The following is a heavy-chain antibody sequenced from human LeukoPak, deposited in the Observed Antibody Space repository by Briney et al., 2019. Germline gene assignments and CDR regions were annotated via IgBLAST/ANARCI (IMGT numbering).Heavy chain of an antibody. Sequence: PGGSLRLSCAASGVTFSGYAMSWVRQAPGKGLEWVSGINNSGGSTYYADSVRGRFTISRDNSKNTVYLQMNSLRAEDTAAYYCAKRKYQLLDRPLFDYWGQGTLVTVSS. J-gene: IGHJ4*02. CDR3: AKRKYQLLDRPLFDY. D-gene: IGHD2-2*01. CDR2: INNSGGST. CDR1: GVTFSGYA. V-gene: IGHV3-23*01.